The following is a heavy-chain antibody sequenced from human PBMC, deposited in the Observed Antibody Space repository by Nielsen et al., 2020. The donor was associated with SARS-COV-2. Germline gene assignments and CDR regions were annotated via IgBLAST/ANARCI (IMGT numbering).Heavy chain of an antibody. J-gene: IGHJ5*02. V-gene: IGHV1-69*06. CDR3: ARVGGNSSGWFDP. D-gene: IGHD5-18*01. CDR2: IISIFGTA. Sequence: WVRQAPGQGLEWMGGIISIFGTANYAQKFQGRVTITADKSTSTAYMELSSLRSEDTAVYYCARVGGNSSGWFDPWGQGTLVTVSS.